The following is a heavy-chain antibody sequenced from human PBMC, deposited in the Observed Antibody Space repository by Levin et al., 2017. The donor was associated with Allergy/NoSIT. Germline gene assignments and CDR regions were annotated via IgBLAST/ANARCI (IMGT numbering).Heavy chain of an antibody. Sequence: PGGSLRLSCVASGSSFSTYHMNWVRQAPGQGLEWVSSISGSYNHIHYAESVKGRFTVSRDNAQNSLYLQMNSLRAEDTALYYCARGIVGAMDYWGQGTLVTVSS. V-gene: IGHV3-21*04. CDR3: ARGIVGAMDY. D-gene: IGHD1-26*01. J-gene: IGHJ4*02. CDR1: GSSFSTYH. CDR2: ISGSYNHI.